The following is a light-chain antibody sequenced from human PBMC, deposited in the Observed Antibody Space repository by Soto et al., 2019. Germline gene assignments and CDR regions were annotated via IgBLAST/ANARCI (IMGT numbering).Light chain of an antibody. V-gene: IGLV1-47*01. J-gene: IGLJ2*01. Sequence: QPVLTQPPSASGTPGQRVTISCSGSSSNIGSNYVYWYQQLPGTAPKLLIYRNNQRPSGAPDRFSGSKSGTSASLAISGLRSEDEADYYCAAWDDSLSGGVFGGGTKVTVL. CDR2: RNN. CDR1: SSNIGSNY. CDR3: AAWDDSLSGGV.